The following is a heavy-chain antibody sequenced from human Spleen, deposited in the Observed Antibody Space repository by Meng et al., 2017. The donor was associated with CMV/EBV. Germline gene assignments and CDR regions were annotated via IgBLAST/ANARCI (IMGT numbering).Heavy chain of an antibody. J-gene: IGHJ6*02. Sequence: GGSLRLSCAASGFIFSTYSMNWVRQAPGKGLEWVSYISSSSTIYYADSVKGRFTLSRDNAKNSVYLQMNRLRAEDTAVYYCAKDTPDDYGYYTMDVWGQGTTVTVS. V-gene: IGHV3-48*04. CDR3: AKDTPDDYGYYTMDV. D-gene: IGHD4-17*01. CDR2: ISSSSTI. CDR1: GFIFSTYS.